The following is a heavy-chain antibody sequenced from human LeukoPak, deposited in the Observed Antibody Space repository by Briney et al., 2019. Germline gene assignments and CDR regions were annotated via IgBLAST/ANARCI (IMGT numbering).Heavy chain of an antibody. CDR2: IKQDGSDT. J-gene: IGHJ4*02. V-gene: IGHV3-7*01. CDR3: ARGGVYSSSSEDY. D-gene: IGHD6-6*01. CDR1: GFTFSTYW. Sequence: GGSLRLSCAASGFTFSTYWMSWVRQAPGKGLEWVANIKQDGSDTYYVDSVMGRFTISRDNAKNSLYLQMNSLRAEDTAVYYCARGGVYSSSSEDYWGQGTLVTVSS.